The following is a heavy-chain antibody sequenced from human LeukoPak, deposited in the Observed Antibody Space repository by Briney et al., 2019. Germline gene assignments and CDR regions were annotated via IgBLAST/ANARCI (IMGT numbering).Heavy chain of an antibody. CDR2: ISGSGGSA. CDR3: AKRTRISVAAGTGIDY. Sequence: GGSLRLSCTASGFTFSSYAMSWVRQAPGKGLEWVSAISGSGGSAYYYTDSLKGRFTISRDNSKNTLYLQMNSLRAEDTAVYYCAKRTRISVAAGTGIDYWGQGTLVTVSS. CDR1: GFTFSSYA. V-gene: IGHV3-23*01. J-gene: IGHJ4*02. D-gene: IGHD6-13*01.